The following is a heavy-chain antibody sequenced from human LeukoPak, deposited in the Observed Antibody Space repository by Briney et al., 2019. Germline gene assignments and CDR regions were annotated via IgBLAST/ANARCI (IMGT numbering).Heavy chain of an antibody. CDR3: ARGEITPNSQ. Sequence: SVTVSCKASGGTFSSYAISWVRQAPGQGLEWMGRIIPILGIANYAQKFQGRVTITADKSTSTAYMELSSLRSEDTAVYYCARGEITPNSQWGQGTLVTVSS. CDR1: GGTFSSYA. J-gene: IGHJ4*02. CDR2: IIPILGIA. D-gene: IGHD2-15*01. V-gene: IGHV1-69*04.